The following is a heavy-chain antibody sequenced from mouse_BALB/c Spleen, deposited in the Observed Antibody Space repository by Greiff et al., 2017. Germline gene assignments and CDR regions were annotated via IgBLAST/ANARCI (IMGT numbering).Heavy chain of an antibody. CDR1: GDPFPSGY. D-gene: IGHD2-3*01. Sequence: EVKLVESGPTLVNPSQTRSLTCPVTGDPFPSGYWNWIRKFPGNKLEYMGYISYSGSTYYNPSPKSRISITRDTSKNQYYLQLNSVTTEDTATYYCARCRFYDGYYFDYWGQGTTLTVSS. V-gene: IGHV3-8*02. CDR2: ISYSGST. J-gene: IGHJ2*01. CDR3: ARCRFYDGYYFDY.